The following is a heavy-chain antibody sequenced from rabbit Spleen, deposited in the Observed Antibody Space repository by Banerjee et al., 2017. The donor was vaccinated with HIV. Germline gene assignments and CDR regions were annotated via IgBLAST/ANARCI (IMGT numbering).Heavy chain of an antibody. CDR2: INTATGKD. D-gene: IGHD2-1*01. J-gene: IGHJ4*01. V-gene: IGHV1S45*01. CDR3: ARGSATMTMVITGYYLNL. Sequence: QEQLEESGGGLVKPEGSLTLTCKASGFSFSDRDVMCWVRQAPGKGLEWIGCINTATGKDVYASWAKGRFTISTTSSTTVTLQMTSLTAADTATYFCARGSATMTMVITGYYLNLWGQGTLVTVS. CDR1: GFSFSDRDV.